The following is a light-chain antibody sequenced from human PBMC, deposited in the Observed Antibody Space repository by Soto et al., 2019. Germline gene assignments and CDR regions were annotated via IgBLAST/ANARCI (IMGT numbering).Light chain of an antibody. CDR2: DAS. CDR1: QSVSSSH. J-gene: IGKJ4*02. V-gene: IGKV3-20*01. CDR3: QHYGNSLT. Sequence: DIVLTQSPGTLSLSPGESVTLSCRASQSVSSSHLAWYQQKPGQAPRLFIYDASRRATGIPDRFSGSGSGTDFTLTISRLQPEDFAVYSWQHYGNSLTFGGGTKVEIK.